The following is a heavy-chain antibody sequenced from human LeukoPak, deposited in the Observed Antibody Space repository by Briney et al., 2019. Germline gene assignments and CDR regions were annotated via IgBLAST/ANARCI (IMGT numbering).Heavy chain of an antibody. J-gene: IGHJ3*02. CDR1: GFTFSSYS. CDR2: ISGSSSYI. Sequence: GGSLRLSCAASGFTFSSYSMNWVRQAPGKGLEWVSSISGSSSYIYYADSVKGRFTISRDNAKNSLYLQMNSLRAEDTAVYYCARSRVRGQNNAFDIWGQGTMVTVSS. CDR3: ARSRVRGQNNAFDI. D-gene: IGHD3-10*01. V-gene: IGHV3-21*01.